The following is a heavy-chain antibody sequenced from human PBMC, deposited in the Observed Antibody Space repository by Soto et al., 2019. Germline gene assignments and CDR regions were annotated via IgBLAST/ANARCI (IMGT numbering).Heavy chain of an antibody. J-gene: IGHJ6*02. CDR3: ARLPGPLVAVLFIYPLDGREAMSDVDV. D-gene: IGHD6-19*01. CDR1: GFTFTTYG. V-gene: IGHV3-23*01. Sequence: GGSLSLSCAASGFTFTTYGMSWVRQAPGKGLEWVSTISSSGSKTVYADSVKGRFTISKDNSKNTLYLQMNSLRREDTAVYYCARLPGPLVAVLFIYPLDGREAMSDVDVWGQGTTVTVSS. CDR2: ISSSGSKT.